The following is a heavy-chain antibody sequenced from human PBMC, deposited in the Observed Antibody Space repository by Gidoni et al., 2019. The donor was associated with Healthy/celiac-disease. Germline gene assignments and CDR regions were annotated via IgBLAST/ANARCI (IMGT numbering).Heavy chain of an antibody. CDR1: GGSFSGYY. V-gene: IGHV4-34*01. Sequence: QVQLQQWCAGLLKPSETLSLTCAVYGGSFSGYYWSWIRQPPGKGLEWIGEINHSGSTNYNPSLKSRVTISVDTSKNQFSLKLSSVTAADTAVYYCASGLRRITIFGVVIAPRGFDYWGQGTLVTVSS. J-gene: IGHJ4*02. D-gene: IGHD3-3*01. CDR2: INHSGST. CDR3: ASGLRRITIFGVVIAPRGFDY.